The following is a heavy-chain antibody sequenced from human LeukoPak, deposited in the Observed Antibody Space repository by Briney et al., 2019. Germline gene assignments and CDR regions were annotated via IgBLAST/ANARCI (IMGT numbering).Heavy chain of an antibody. D-gene: IGHD4-23*01. V-gene: IGHV1-69*01. CDR1: GGTFSSYA. CDR2: IIPIFGTA. Sequence: GASVKVSCKASGGTFSSYAISWVRQAPGQGLEWMGGIIPIFGTANYAQKFQGRVTITADESTSTAYMELSSLRSEDTAVYYCAREWMFIGNLAYAFDIWGQGTLVTVSS. J-gene: IGHJ3*02. CDR3: AREWMFIGNLAYAFDI.